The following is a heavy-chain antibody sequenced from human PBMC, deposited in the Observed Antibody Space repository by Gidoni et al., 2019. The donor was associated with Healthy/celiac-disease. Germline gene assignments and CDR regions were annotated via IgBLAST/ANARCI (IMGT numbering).Heavy chain of an antibody. J-gene: IGHJ6*02. CDR3: AREAGDYGDYVNRYYYYGMDV. D-gene: IGHD4-17*01. V-gene: IGHV3-33*01. CDR2: IWYDGSNK. CDR1: GFTFSSYG. Sequence: LRLSCAASGFTFSSYGMHWVRQAPGKGLEWVAVIWYDGSNKYYADSVKSRFTISRDNSKNTLYLQMNSLRAEDTAVYYCAREAGDYGDYVNRYYYYGMDVWGQGTTVTVSS.